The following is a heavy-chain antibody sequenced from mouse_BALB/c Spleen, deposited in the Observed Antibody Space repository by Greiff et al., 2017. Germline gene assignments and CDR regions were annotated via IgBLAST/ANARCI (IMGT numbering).Heavy chain of an antibody. D-gene: IGHD2-10*01. V-gene: IGHV2-9*02. J-gene: IGHJ4*01. CDR3: ARAYYGNYFYYAMDY. Sequence: VKLVESGPGLVAPSQSLSITCTVSGFSLTSYGVHWVRQPPGKGLEWLGVIWAGGSTNYNSALMSRLSISKDNSKSQVFLKMNSLQTDDTAMYYCARAYYGNYFYYAMDYWGQGTSVTVSS. CDR1: GFSLTSYG. CDR2: IWAGGST.